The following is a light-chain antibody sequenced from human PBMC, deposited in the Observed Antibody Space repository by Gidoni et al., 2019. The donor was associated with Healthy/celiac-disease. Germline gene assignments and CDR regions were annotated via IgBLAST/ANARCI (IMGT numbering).Light chain of an antibody. CDR3: SSYAGSNNWV. CDR1: SSDVGGYNY. CDR2: EVS. V-gene: IGLV2-8*01. J-gene: IGLJ3*02. Sequence: SPGQSVTISCTGTSSDVGGYNYVSWYQQHPGKAPKLMIYEVSKRPSGVPDRFSGSKSGNTAPLTVSGLQAEDEADYYCSSYAGSNNWVFGGGTKLTVL.